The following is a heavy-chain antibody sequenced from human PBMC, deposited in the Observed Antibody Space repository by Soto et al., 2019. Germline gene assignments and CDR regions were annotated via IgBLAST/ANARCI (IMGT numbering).Heavy chain of an antibody. Sequence: SETLSLTCTVSGGSISSGGYYWSWIRQHPGKGLGWIGYIYYSGGTYYNPSIKSRVTISVDTSRNQFSLKLSSVTAADTAVYYCAREGGYGGDYWGQGTLVTVSS. D-gene: IGHD3-16*01. CDR1: GGSISSGGYY. J-gene: IGHJ4*02. V-gene: IGHV4-31*03. CDR2: IYYSGGT. CDR3: AREGGYGGDY.